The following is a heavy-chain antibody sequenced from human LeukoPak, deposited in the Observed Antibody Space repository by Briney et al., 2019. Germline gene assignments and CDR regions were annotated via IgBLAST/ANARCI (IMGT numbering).Heavy chain of an antibody. CDR1: GGSISSGY. J-gene: IGHJ4*02. Sequence: SETLSLTCTVSGGSISSGYWMWLRQPAGKGLEWIGRIYTSGGTRYNPSLRGRVTMSAVTSKNQFSLKLSSVTAADTAVHYCARGIRVTASLLSVGFYFDDWGQGTLVTVSS. CDR3: ARGIRVTASLLSVGFYFDD. V-gene: IGHV4-4*07. D-gene: IGHD2-21*02. CDR2: IYTSGGT.